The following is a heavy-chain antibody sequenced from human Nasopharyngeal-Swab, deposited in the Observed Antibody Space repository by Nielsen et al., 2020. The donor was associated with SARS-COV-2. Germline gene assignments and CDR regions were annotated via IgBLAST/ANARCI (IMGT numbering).Heavy chain of an antibody. Sequence: GESLKISCTASGFTFSSYAMSWVRQAPGKGLEWVSEISGSGGSTYYAESVKGWFTISRDNPKNKLYLQMSSLRAEDTAIYYCAKDLGVESPLWFDYWGQGTLLTVSS. D-gene: IGHD4-23*01. J-gene: IGHJ4*02. CDR2: ISGSGGST. CDR3: AKDLGVESPLWFDY. V-gene: IGHV3-23*01. CDR1: GFTFSSYA.